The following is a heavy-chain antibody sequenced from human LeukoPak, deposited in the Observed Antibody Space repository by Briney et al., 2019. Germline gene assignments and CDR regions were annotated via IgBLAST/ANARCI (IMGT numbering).Heavy chain of an antibody. V-gene: IGHV3-23*01. CDR1: GFTLSSYA. CDR2: IYDDNT. Sequence: PGGSLRLSCAASGFTLSSYAMSWVRQAPGKGLEWVSTIYDDNTYYADSVKGRFAIPTDNSKNTLYLQMNSLRVEDTAVYFCAARKVRGVWFYLDYWGQGTLVTVSS. J-gene: IGHJ4*02. D-gene: IGHD3-10*01. CDR3: AARKVRGVWFYLDY.